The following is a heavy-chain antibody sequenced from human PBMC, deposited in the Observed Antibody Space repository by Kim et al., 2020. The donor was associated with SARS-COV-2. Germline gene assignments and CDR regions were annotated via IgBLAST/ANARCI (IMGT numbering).Heavy chain of an antibody. D-gene: IGHD3-9*01. J-gene: IGHJ3*02. V-gene: IGHV4-4*07. CDR3: ARVSQGDYDILTGYPYSAFDI. Sequence: SETLSLTCIVSGGSISSYYWSWIRQPAGKGLEWIGRIYTSGSTDYNPSLKSRVTMSVDTSKNQFSLKLSSVTAADTAVYYCARVSQGDYDILTGYPYSAFDIWGQGTMVTVSS. CDR1: GGSISSYY. CDR2: IYTSGST.